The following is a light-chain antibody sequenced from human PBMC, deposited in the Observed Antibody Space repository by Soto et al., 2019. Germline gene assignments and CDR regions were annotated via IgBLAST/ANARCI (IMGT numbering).Light chain of an antibody. Sequence: QSVLTQPPSVSGAPGQKVTISCTGSISIIGAGYDVHWYQQLPGTAPKLLIYANNNRPSGVPDRFSGSKSGTSASLAITGLQSEDEADYYCQSYDSSLSGSVFGGGTKLTVL. J-gene: IGLJ2*01. CDR1: ISIIGAGYD. CDR3: QSYDSSLSGSV. V-gene: IGLV1-40*01. CDR2: ANN.